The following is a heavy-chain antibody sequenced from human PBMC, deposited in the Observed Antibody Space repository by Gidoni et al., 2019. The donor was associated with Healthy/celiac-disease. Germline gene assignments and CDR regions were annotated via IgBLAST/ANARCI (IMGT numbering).Heavy chain of an antibody. J-gene: IGHJ3*02. CDR2: ISGSGGST. V-gene: IGHV3-23*01. CDR3: AKVTVSVAARPEGGAFDI. CDR1: GFPFSSYA. D-gene: IGHD6-6*01. Sequence: EVQLLESGGGLVQPGGSMRLSCAASGFPFSSYAMSWVRQAPGKGLEWVSAISGSGGSTYYADSVKGRFTISRDNSKNTLYLQMNSLRAEDTAVYYCAKVTVSVAARPEGGAFDIWGQGTMVTVSS.